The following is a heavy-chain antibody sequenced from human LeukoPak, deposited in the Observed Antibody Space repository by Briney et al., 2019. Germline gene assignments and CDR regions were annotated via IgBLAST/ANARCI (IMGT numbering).Heavy chain of an antibody. J-gene: IGHJ4*02. Sequence: GGSLRLSCAASGFTFSSYSMNWVRQAPGKGLEWVSVIYSGGSTYYADSVKGRFTISRDNSKNTLYLQMNSLRAEDTAVYYCARDDLTDDYWGQGTLVTVSS. CDR2: IYSGGST. CDR1: GFTFSSYS. V-gene: IGHV3-66*01. CDR3: ARDDLTDDY.